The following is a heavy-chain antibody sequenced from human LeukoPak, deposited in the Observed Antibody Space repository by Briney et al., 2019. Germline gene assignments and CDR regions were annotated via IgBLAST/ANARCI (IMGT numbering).Heavy chain of an antibody. V-gene: IGHV3-30*04. Sequence: GGSLRLSCAASGFTFSNYAFHWVRQAPGKGLEWVAVIPHDGSKEYYADSVEGRFTISRDNSKNTLYLQMNSLRREDTAVFSCARERSSGSYYDHWGQGTLVTVSS. D-gene: IGHD1-26*01. J-gene: IGHJ4*02. CDR3: ARERSSGSYYDH. CDR2: IPHDGSKE. CDR1: GFTFSNYA.